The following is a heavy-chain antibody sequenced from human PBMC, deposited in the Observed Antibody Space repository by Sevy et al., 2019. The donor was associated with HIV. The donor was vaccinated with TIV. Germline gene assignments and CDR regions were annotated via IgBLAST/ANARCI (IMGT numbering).Heavy chain of an antibody. Sequence: GGSLRLSCAASGFTFSSYAMHWVRQAPGKGLEWVAVISYDGSNKYYADPVKGRFTISRDNSKNTLYLQMNSLRAEDTAVYYCARDLWSGGYWGQGTLVTVSS. CDR2: ISYDGSNK. D-gene: IGHD2-15*01. CDR3: ARDLWSGGY. V-gene: IGHV3-30*04. J-gene: IGHJ4*02. CDR1: GFTFSSYA.